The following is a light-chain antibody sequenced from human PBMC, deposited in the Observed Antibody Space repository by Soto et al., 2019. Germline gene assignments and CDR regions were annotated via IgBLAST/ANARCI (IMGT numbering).Light chain of an antibody. J-gene: IGLJ2*01. CDR2: EVS. V-gene: IGLV2-8*01. CDR1: SSDVGGFDY. CDR3: CSFVRANGLL. Sequence: QSALTQPPSASGSPGQSVTISCTGTSSDVGGFDYVSWYQQHPGKAPKLMIYEVSKRPSGVPDRFSGSKSGNTASLTISGLQAEDEADYFCCSFVRANGLLFGGGTKLTVL.